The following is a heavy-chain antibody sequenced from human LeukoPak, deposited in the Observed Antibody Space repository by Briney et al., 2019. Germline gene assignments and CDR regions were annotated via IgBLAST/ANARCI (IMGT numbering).Heavy chain of an antibody. J-gene: IGHJ2*01. Sequence: SETLSLTCAVYGGSFSGYYWSWIRQPPGKGLEWIGEINHSGSTNYNPSLKSRVTISVDTSKNQFSLKLSSVTAADTAVYYCARVMTTVAIRGYFDLWGRGTLVTVSS. CDR1: GGSFSGYY. V-gene: IGHV4-34*01. D-gene: IGHD4-23*01. CDR3: ARVMTTVAIRGYFDL. CDR2: INHSGST.